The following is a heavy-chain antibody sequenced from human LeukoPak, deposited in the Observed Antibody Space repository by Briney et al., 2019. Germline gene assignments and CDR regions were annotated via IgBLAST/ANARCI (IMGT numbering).Heavy chain of an antibody. Sequence: GGSLRLSCAASGFTFRSYWMSWVRQAPGKGPEWVANINKGGSVKYYVDSVKGRFTISRDDAKNSLYVQMNSLRDEDTAVYYCARVGYSGWNLEYWGQGTLVTVSS. J-gene: IGHJ4*02. CDR2: INKGGSVK. V-gene: IGHV3-7*01. CDR1: GFTFRSYW. CDR3: ARVGYSGWNLEY. D-gene: IGHD5-12*01.